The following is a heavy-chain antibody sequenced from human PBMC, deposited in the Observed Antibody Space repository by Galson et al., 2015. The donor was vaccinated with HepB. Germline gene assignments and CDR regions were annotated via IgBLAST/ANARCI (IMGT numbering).Heavy chain of an antibody. CDR3: ARDDSPYDSSGYYWGY. Sequence: SLRLSCAASGFTFSSYAMHWVRQAPGKGLEWVAVISYDGSNKYYADSVKGRFTISRDNSKNTLFLQMNSLRAEDTAVYYCARDDSPYDSSGYYWGYWGQGTLVTVS. D-gene: IGHD3-22*01. V-gene: IGHV3-30*04. CDR2: ISYDGSNK. J-gene: IGHJ4*02. CDR1: GFTFSSYA.